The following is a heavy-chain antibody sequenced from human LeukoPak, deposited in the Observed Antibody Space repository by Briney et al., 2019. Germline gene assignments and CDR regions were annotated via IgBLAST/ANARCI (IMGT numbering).Heavy chain of an antibody. D-gene: IGHD4-11*01. CDR3: AEDGAVTTLHYYYYMDV. J-gene: IGHJ6*03. V-gene: IGHV3-9*01. Sequence: PGRSLRLSCAASGFTFDDYAMHWVRQAPGKGLEWVSGISWNSGSIGYADSVKGRFTISRDNAKNSLYLQMNSLRAEDTALYYCAEDGAVTTLHYYYYMDVWGKGTTVTVSS. CDR2: ISWNSGSI. CDR1: GFTFDDYA.